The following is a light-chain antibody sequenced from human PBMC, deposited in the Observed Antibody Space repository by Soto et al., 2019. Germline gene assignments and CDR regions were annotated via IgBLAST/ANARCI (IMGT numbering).Light chain of an antibody. Sequence: EIVFTQSSCTLSMHPGERDTLSYRAIQCVSNNYLAWYQQTPGHAPRLLIYGASNRATGIPDRFSGSGSGTEFTLTISSLQSEDFGVCHCQQYSNWRLITFGQG. CDR1: QCVSNN. V-gene: IGKV3D-15*01. J-gene: IGKJ5*01. CDR2: GAS. CDR3: QQYSNWRLIT.